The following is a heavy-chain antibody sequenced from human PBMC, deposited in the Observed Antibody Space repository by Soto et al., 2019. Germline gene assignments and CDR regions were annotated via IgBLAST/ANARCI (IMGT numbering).Heavy chain of an antibody. Sequence: NPSDTLSLTCTVSGGSVISGDYYWRWIRQPPGKGLEWIGYIYYSGSTNYNPSLKSRVSISLDTSKNQFSLRLTSVTAADTAVYYCARIPVDTYMINWFDPWGQGTLVTVSS. CDR2: IYYSGST. D-gene: IGHD5-18*01. J-gene: IGHJ5*02. CDR1: GGSVISGDYY. V-gene: IGHV4-61*08. CDR3: ARIPVDTYMINWFDP.